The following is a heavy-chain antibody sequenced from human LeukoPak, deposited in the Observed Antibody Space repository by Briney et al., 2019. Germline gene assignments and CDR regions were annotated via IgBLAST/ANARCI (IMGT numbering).Heavy chain of an antibody. CDR2: IWHEVSNT. CDR1: GFTFSNYG. CDR3: ARDTNLYGGPRASGGCDC. Sequence: GGSLRLSCAASGFTFSNYGMHWVRQAPGKGLEWVEVIWHEVSNTYYADSVKGRFTISRDDSGNTLYLQMNNLRGEDTAVYYCARDTNLYGGPRASGGCDCWGLGTLVTVSS. V-gene: IGHV3-33*01. D-gene: IGHD4-23*01. J-gene: IGHJ4*02.